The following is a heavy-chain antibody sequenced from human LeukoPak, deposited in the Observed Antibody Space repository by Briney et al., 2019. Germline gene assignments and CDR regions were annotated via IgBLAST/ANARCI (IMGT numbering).Heavy chain of an antibody. J-gene: IGHJ5*02. Sequence: SETLSLTCTVSGGSISSSSYYWGWIRQPPGKGLEWLGSIYYSGSTYYNPSLKRRVTISVDTSKNQFSLKLSSVTAADTAVHYCARVIMVRGVSNWFDPWGQGTLVTVSS. V-gene: IGHV4-39*07. D-gene: IGHD3-10*01. CDR3: ARVIMVRGVSNWFDP. CDR2: IYYSGST. CDR1: GGSISSSSYY.